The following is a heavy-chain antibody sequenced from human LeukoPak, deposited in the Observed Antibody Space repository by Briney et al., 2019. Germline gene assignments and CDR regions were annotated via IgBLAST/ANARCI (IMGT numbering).Heavy chain of an antibody. CDR1: GFTFRSHW. Sequence: PGGSLRLSCADSGFTFRSHWMSWVRQAPGKGLEWVANINQDGSEKHYVDYVKGRFTISRDNAKNSLYLQMNSLRAEDTAMYYCARDSEHSSSFAFDIWGQGTMVTVSS. D-gene: IGHD6-13*01. J-gene: IGHJ3*02. CDR2: INQDGSEK. V-gene: IGHV3-7*01. CDR3: ARDSEHSSSFAFDI.